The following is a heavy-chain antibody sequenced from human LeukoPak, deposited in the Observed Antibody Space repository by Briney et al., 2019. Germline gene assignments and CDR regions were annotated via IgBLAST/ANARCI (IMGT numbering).Heavy chain of an antibody. CDR1: GFTFSSYA. J-gene: IGHJ4*02. V-gene: IGHV3-23*01. CDR2: ISGSGGST. Sequence: GGSLRLSCAASGFTFSSYAMSWVRQAPGKGLEWVSAISGSGGSTYYADSVKGRFTISRDNSKNTLYLQMNSLRAEDTAVYYCASGGSSSWYFDYWGQGTLVTVSS. D-gene: IGHD6-13*01. CDR3: ASGGSSSWYFDY.